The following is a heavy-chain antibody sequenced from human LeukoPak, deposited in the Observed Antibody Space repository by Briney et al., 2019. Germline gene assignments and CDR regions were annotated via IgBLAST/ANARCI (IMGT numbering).Heavy chain of an antibody. J-gene: IGHJ4*02. Sequence: ASETLSLTCSVSGGSISTYYWSWIRQPPGKGLEWIGYIYYTGSTNYNPSLKSRVTISVDTSKNQFSLKLSSVTAADTAVYYCARDRSGGSSLDYWGQGTLVTVSS. CDR1: GGSISTYY. CDR3: ARDRSGGSSLDY. V-gene: IGHV4-59*01. D-gene: IGHD6-13*01. CDR2: IYYTGST.